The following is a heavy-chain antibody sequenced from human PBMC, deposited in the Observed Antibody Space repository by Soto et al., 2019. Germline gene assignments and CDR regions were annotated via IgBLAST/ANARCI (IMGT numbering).Heavy chain of an antibody. V-gene: IGHV3-30*03. Sequence: GGSLRLSCAAPGFTFSSYGMHWVRQAPGKGLEWVAVISYDGSNKYYADSVKGRFTISRDNSKNTLYLQMNSLRAEDTAVYYCASRVVPWGQGTLVTVSS. CDR3: ASRVVP. D-gene: IGHD3-3*01. CDR2: ISYDGSNK. CDR1: GFTFSSYG. J-gene: IGHJ5*02.